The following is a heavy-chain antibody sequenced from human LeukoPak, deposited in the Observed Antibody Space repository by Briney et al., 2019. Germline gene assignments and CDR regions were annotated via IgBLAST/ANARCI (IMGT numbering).Heavy chain of an antibody. CDR2: INPSGGST. CDR1: GYTFTSYY. J-gene: IGHJ4*02. D-gene: IGHD4-11*01. Sequence: ASVKVSCKASGYTFTSYYMHWVRQAPGQGLEWMGIINPSGGSTSYAQKFQGRVTMTRDTSTSTVYMELSSLRSEDTAVYYCAGSLSYMTTVTTFGYWGQGTLVTVSS. V-gene: IGHV1-46*01. CDR3: AGSLSYMTTVTTFGY.